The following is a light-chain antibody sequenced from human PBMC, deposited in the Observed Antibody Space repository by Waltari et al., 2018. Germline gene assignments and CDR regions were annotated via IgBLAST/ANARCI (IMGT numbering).Light chain of an antibody. J-gene: IGKJ2*01. CDR1: QRLTKNY. V-gene: IGKV3-20*01. Sequence: EIVLTQSPGTLSLSPGERATLSCRTSQRLTKNYLAWHQQKPGQAPRLLIYGASSRAAGSPDRFSGSGSGTDFTLTISRLEPEDFAVYYCQQYGSSGLYTFGQGTKLEIK. CDR2: GAS. CDR3: QQYGSSGLYT.